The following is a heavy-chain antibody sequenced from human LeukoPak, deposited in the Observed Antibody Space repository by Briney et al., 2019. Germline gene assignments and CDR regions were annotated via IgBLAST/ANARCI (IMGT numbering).Heavy chain of an antibody. Sequence: SETLSLTCSVSGVSISSSYWSCIRQPPGKGLEWIGYISYRGTTKYNPSLKSRVTISVDTSKNQVSLNLSSVTAADTAVYYCARDPGSCSGGSCSFYWYFDLWGRGTLVTVSS. D-gene: IGHD2-15*01. CDR3: ARDPGSCSGGSCSFYWYFDL. V-gene: IGHV4-59*01. CDR2: ISYRGTT. J-gene: IGHJ2*01. CDR1: GVSISSSY.